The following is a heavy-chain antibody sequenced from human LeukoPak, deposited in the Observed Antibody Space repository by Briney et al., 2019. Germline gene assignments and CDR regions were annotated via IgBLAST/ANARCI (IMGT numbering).Heavy chain of an antibody. CDR2: IYYSGST. CDR3: ARATSQYGMDV. Sequence: PSETLSLTCTVSGGSISSYYWSWIRQPPGKGLEWIGYIYYSGSTNYNPSLKSRVTISVDTSKNQFSLKLSSVTAADTAVYYCARATSQYGMDVWGQGTTVTVSS. V-gene: IGHV4-59*01. J-gene: IGHJ6*02. CDR1: GGSISSYY. D-gene: IGHD3-16*01.